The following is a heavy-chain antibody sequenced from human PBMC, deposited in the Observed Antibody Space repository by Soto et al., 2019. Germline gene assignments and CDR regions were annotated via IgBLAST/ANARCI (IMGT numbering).Heavy chain of an antibody. Sequence: ASVKVSCKASGYIFTGYYIQWVRQAPGQGLEWMGWINTKTGGTKYAQKFQGRLTMTRDTSINTAYMEVSRMRSDHTAVYYCETDKLAFDMWGQGTMVTVS. J-gene: IGHJ3*02. CDR3: ETDKLAFDM. CDR2: INTKTGGT. CDR1: GYIFTGYY. V-gene: IGHV1-2*02.